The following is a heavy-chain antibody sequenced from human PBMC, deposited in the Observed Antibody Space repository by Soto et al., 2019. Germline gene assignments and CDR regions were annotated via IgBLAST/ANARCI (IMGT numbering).Heavy chain of an antibody. CDR1: GFAFSTYG. Sequence: QVQLVESGGGVVQPGRSLRLSCAASGFAFSTYGMHWVRQAPGKGLEWVAVIWYDGGIKYYSDSVKGRFTISRDNSKNTLYLQMNSLRAEDAALYYCARAVGAFGYWGQGTLVTVSS. CDR3: ARAVGAFGY. D-gene: IGHD1-26*01. CDR2: IWYDGGIK. J-gene: IGHJ4*02. V-gene: IGHV3-33*01.